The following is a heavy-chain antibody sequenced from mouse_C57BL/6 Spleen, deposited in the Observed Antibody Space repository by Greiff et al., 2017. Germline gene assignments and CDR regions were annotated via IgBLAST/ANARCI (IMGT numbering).Heavy chain of an antibody. J-gene: IGHJ1*03. V-gene: IGHV1-50*01. CDR2: IDPSDSYT. CDR1: GYTFTSYW. CDR3: ARSDYGSSYHWYFDV. D-gene: IGHD1-1*01. Sequence: VQLQQPGAELVKPGASVKLSCKASGYTFTSYWMQWVKQRPGQGLEWIGEIDPSDSYTNYNQKFKGKATLTVDTSSSTAYMQLSSLTSEDSAVYYCARSDYGSSYHWYFDVWGTGTTVTVSS.